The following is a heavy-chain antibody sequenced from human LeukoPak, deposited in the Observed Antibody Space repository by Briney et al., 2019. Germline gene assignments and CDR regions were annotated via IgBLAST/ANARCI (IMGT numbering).Heavy chain of an antibody. CDR3: AKEASGTNHF. CDR1: GGSFSGYY. CDR2: ISSTGGST. J-gene: IGHJ4*02. Sequence: PSETLSLTCAVYGGSFSGYYWSWVRQAPGKGLEWVSTISSTGGSTYSADSVKGRFTISRDNSRNTLYLQMNSLRAEDTAVYYCAKEASGTNHFGGQGTLGTVSS. V-gene: IGHV3-23*01. D-gene: IGHD1-26*01.